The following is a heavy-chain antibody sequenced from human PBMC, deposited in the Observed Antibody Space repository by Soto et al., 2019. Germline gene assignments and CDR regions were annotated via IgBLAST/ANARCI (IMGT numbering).Heavy chain of an antibody. J-gene: IGHJ4*02. Sequence: EVQLLESGGGLVQPGGSLRLSCAASGFTFSSYAMNWVHQAPGKGLELVSGISGSGGSTYYADSVKGRFTFSRDNSKNTLYLRMNSLRAEDTAVYFCAKVSYSSRWYFDYWGQGTLVTVSS. CDR3: AKVSYSSRWYFDY. V-gene: IGHV3-23*01. CDR2: ISGSGGST. D-gene: IGHD6-13*01. CDR1: GFTFSSYA.